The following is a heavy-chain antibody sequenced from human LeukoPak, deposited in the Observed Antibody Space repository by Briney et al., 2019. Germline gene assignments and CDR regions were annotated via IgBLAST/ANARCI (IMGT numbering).Heavy chain of an antibody. CDR2: IYYSGST. CDR3: ARAGIVGATYFDY. CDR1: GGSISSSSYY. D-gene: IGHD1-26*01. J-gene: IGHJ4*02. Sequence: SETLSLTCTVSGGSISSSSYYWGWIRQPPGKGLEWIGYIYYSGSTNYNPSLKSRVTMSVDTSKNQFSLKLSSVTAADTAVYYCARAGIVGATYFDYWGQGTLVTVSS. V-gene: IGHV4-61*05.